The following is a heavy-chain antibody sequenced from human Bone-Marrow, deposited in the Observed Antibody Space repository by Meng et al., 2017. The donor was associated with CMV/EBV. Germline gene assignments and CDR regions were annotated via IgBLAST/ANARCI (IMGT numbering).Heavy chain of an antibody. Sequence: SGGSISSSNGWSWVRQPPGKGLEWIGEIYHSGSTNYNPSLKSRVTISVDKSKNQFSLKLSSVTAADTAVYYCARVGSIAAAGDFDYWGQGTLVTVSS. D-gene: IGHD6-13*01. J-gene: IGHJ4*02. CDR3: ARVGSIAAAGDFDY. V-gene: IGHV4-4*02. CDR1: GGSISSSNG. CDR2: IYHSGST.